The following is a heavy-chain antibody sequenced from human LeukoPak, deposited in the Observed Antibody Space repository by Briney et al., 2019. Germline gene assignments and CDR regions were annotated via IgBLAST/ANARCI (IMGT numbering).Heavy chain of an antibody. Sequence: GGSLRLSCAASGFTFSSYSMNWVRQAPGKGLEWVSSITRSNYIYYADSVKGRFTISRDNAKNSLSLQMNSLRAEDTALYYCASSNNWSEFDYWGQGTLVTVSS. J-gene: IGHJ4*02. CDR1: GFTFSSYS. D-gene: IGHD1-1*01. CDR3: ASSNNWSEFDY. V-gene: IGHV3-21*01. CDR2: ITRSNYI.